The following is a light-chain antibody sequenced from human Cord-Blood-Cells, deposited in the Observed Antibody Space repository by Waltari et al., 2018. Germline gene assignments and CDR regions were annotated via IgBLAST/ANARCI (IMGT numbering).Light chain of an antibody. V-gene: IGKV3-20*01. CDR1: QSVSSSY. CDR3: QQYGSSPWT. CDR2: GAS. Sequence: EIVLTQSPGTLSLSPGERATLSCRASQSVSSSYLAWYQQKPGQAPRLLIYGASSRATGIPESFSGSGSGTDFTLTISRLEPEDFAVYYCQQYGSSPWTFGQGTKVEIK. J-gene: IGKJ1*01.